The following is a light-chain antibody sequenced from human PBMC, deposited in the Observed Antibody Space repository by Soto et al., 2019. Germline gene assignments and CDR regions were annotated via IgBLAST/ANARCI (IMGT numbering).Light chain of an antibody. CDR1: QSVSSY. CDR3: QQRSNWPPS. V-gene: IGKV3-11*01. Sequence: EIVLTQSPATLSLSPVERATLSGMASQSVSSYLAWYQQKPGQAPRLLIYDASNRATGIPARFSGSGSGTDLTLTISSLEPEDFAVYYCQQRSNWPPSFGQGTKVDI. CDR2: DAS. J-gene: IGKJ1*01.